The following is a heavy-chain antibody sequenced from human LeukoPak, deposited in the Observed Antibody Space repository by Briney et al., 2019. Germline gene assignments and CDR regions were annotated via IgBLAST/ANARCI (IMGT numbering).Heavy chain of an antibody. CDR2: IKEDGTET. D-gene: IGHD5-24*01. CDR1: GFMFSSNW. J-gene: IGHJ4*02. CDR3: AKEGRSLQTY. V-gene: IGHV3-7*03. Sequence: GGSLRLSCAASGFMFSSNWMSWVRLAPGKGLEWVANIKEDGTETYYVDSVKGRFTISRDNAKNSLYLQMNSLRVDDTAVYYCAKEGRSLQTYWGQGTLVTVSS.